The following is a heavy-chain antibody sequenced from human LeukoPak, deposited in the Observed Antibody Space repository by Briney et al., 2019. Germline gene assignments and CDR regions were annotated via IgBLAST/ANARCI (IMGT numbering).Heavy chain of an antibody. Sequence: GGTLRLSCAASGFTFSSYWMSWVRQAPGKGLEWVANIKQDGSEKYYVDSVKGRFTISRDNAKNSLYLQMNSLRAEDTAVYYCARAGYSSSWYEGAYDYWGQGTLVTVSS. D-gene: IGHD6-13*01. CDR2: IKQDGSEK. V-gene: IGHV3-7*01. CDR3: ARAGYSSSWYEGAYDY. J-gene: IGHJ4*02. CDR1: GFTFSSYW.